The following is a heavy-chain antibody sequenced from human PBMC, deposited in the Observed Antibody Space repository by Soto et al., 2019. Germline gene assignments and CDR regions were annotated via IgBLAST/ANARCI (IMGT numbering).Heavy chain of an antibody. CDR1: GFTFSSYG. V-gene: IGHV3-30*18. J-gene: IGHJ4*02. D-gene: IGHD4-17*01. Sequence: GGSLRLSCAASGFTFSSYGMHWVRQAPGKGLEWVAVISYDGSNKYYADSVKGRFTISRDNSKNTLYLQMNSLRAEDTAVYYCAKDVSRYGDYGPYYFDYWGQGTLVTVSS. CDR3: AKDVSRYGDYGPYYFDY. CDR2: ISYDGSNK.